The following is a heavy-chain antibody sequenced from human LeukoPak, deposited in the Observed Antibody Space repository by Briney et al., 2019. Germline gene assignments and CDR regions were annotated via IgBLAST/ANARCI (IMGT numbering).Heavy chain of an antibody. CDR2: ISSSSSYI. D-gene: IGHD6-6*01. Sequence: PGGSLRLSCAASGFTFSSYSMNWVRQTPGKGLEWVSSISSSSSYIYYADSVKGRFTISRDNAKNSLYLQMNSLRAEDTAVYYCAREFISIAARPRYYYMDVWGKGTTVTVSS. J-gene: IGHJ6*03. CDR3: AREFISIAARPRYYYMDV. V-gene: IGHV3-21*01. CDR1: GFTFSSYS.